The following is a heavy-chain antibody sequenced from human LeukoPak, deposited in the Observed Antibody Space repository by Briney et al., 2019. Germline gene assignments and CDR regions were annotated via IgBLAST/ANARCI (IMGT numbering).Heavy chain of an antibody. J-gene: IGHJ6*03. CDR1: GFTFSSYW. CDR2: ISSTGSTI. D-gene: IGHD4-23*01. Sequence: GGSLRLSCAASGFTFSSYWMHWVRQAPGKGLEWVSYISSTGSTIYYADSVTGRFTISRDNAKNSLYLQMNSLRAEDTAVYYCARDDYGGNYYYYYYMDVWGKGTTVTISS. CDR3: ARDDYGGNYYYYYYMDV. V-gene: IGHV3-48*04.